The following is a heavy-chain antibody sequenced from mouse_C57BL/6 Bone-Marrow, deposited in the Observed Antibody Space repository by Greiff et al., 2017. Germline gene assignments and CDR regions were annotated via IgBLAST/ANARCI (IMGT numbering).Heavy chain of an antibody. CDR3: TTGYGGGPLDY. J-gene: IGHJ2*01. V-gene: IGHV14-4*01. D-gene: IGHD1-1*02. Sequence: VQLQQPGAELVRPGASVKLSCTASGFNIKDDYMHWVKQRPEPGLEWIGWLDPENGDTEYASKFQGKATITVDTSSNTAYLQLSSLTSEDTAVYYCTTGYGGGPLDYWGQGTTLTVSS. CDR2: LDPENGDT. CDR1: GFNIKDDY.